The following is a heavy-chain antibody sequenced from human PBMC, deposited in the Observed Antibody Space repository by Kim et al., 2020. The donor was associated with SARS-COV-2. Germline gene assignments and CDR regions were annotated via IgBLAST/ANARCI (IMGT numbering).Heavy chain of an antibody. CDR1: GGSISSSSYY. V-gene: IGHV4-39*01. CDR2: IYYSGST. CDR3: ARLTSGYGMDV. Sequence: SETLSLTCTVSGGSISSSSYYWGWIRQPPGKGLEWIGSIYYSGSTYYNPSLKSRVTISVDTSKNQFSLKLSSVTAADTAVYYCARLTSGYGMDVWGQGTT. J-gene: IGHJ6*02.